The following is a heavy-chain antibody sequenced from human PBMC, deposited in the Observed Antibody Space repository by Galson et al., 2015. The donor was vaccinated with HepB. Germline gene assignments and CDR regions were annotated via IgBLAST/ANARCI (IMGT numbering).Heavy chain of an antibody. CDR2: VFTAGQT. Sequence: SLRLSCAVSGFTIINTYMMWVRQAPGKGLEFVSVVFTAGQTYHADSVKGRFTVSRDNSKNTLYLQMNSLRAEDTAVYYCAKDWIVADDYWGQGTLVTVSS. V-gene: IGHV3-53*05. D-gene: IGHD5-12*01. CDR3: AKDWIVADDY. J-gene: IGHJ4*02. CDR1: GFTIINTY.